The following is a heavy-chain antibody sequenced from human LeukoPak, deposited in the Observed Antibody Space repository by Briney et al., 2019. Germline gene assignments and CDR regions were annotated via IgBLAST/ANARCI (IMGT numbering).Heavy chain of an antibody. CDR1: GFTFSDYS. J-gene: IGHJ5*02. CDR3: ARGARSSGGWSRNWFDP. Sequence: GGSLRLSCAASGFTFSDYSVNWVRQAPGKGLEWVTCISSSGKYTYYADSVKGRFTISRDNANNLVSLQMNSLRAEDTAIYFCARGARSSGGWSRNWFDPWGQGTLVTVSS. CDR2: ISSSGKYT. V-gene: IGHV3-21*01. D-gene: IGHD2-15*01.